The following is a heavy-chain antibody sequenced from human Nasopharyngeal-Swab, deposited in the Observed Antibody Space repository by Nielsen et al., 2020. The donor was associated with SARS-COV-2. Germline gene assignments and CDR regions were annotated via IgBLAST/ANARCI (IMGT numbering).Heavy chain of an antibody. V-gene: IGHV3-23*03. D-gene: IGHD1-26*01. Sequence: GESLRLSCAASGFTFSSYAMSWVRQAPGKGLEWVSVIYSGGSSTYYADSVKGRFTISRDNSKNTLYLQMNSLRAEDTAVYYCAKDQGSYYDYWGQGTPVTVSS. CDR3: AKDQGSYYDY. J-gene: IGHJ4*02. CDR2: IYSGGSST. CDR1: GFTFSSYA.